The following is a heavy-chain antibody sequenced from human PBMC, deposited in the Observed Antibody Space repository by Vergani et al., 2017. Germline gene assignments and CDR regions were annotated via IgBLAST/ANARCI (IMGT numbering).Heavy chain of an antibody. CDR3: ARGDSSGYHEKYYFDY. Sequence: VQLLESGGGLVQPGGSLRLSCAASGFTFANYGMHWVRQAPGKGLEWVAVIWYDGSNKYYADSVKGRFTISRDNSKNTLYLQMNSLRAEDTAVYYCARGDSSGYHEKYYFDYWGQGTLVTVSS. D-gene: IGHD3-22*01. J-gene: IGHJ4*02. CDR2: IWYDGSNK. V-gene: IGHV3-33*08. CDR1: GFTFANYG.